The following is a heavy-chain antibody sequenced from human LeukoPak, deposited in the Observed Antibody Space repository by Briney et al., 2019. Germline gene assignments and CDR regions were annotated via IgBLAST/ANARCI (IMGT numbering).Heavy chain of an antibody. D-gene: IGHD4-17*01. CDR1: GGTFSNYP. Sequence: ASVKVFCKASGGTFSNYPINWVRQAPGQGLEWMGRIIPIFGIANYAQKFQGRVTITADKSTSTAYMELISLRSEDTAVYYCARDREGVTKIKAYYYSGMDVWGQGTTVAVSS. J-gene: IGHJ6*02. CDR3: ARDREGVTKIKAYYYSGMDV. CDR2: IIPIFGIA. V-gene: IGHV1-69*04.